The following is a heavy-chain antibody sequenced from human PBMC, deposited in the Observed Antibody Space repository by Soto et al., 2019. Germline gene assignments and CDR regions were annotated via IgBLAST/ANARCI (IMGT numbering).Heavy chain of an antibody. CDR1: GFTFSSYS. D-gene: IGHD2-15*01. CDR3: ARDPGYCSGGSCYSGPFDY. Sequence: GGSLRLSCAASGFTFSSYSMNWVRQAPGKGLEWVSYISSSSSTIYYADSVKGRFTISRDNAKNSLYLQMNSLRDEDTAVYYCARDPGYCSGGSCYSGPFDYWGQGTLVTVSS. V-gene: IGHV3-48*02. CDR2: ISSSSSTI. J-gene: IGHJ4*02.